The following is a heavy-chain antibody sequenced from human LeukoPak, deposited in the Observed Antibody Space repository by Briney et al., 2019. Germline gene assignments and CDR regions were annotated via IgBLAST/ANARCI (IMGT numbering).Heavy chain of an antibody. CDR3: ARADKTYYYDSSGPTRAFDI. CDR1: GGSISSYY. CDR2: IYTSGST. V-gene: IGHV4-4*07. Sequence: PSETLSLTCTVSGGSISSYYWSWTRQPAGKGLEWIGRIYTSGSTNYNPSLKSRVTMSVDTSKNQFSLKLSSVTAADTAVYYCARADKTYYYDSSGPTRAFDIWGQGTMVTVSS. J-gene: IGHJ3*02. D-gene: IGHD3-22*01.